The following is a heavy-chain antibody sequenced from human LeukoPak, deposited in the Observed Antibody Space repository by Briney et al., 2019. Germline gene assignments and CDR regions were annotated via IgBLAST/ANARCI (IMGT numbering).Heavy chain of an antibody. CDR2: ISDSGGST. CDR3: ATRDNKHLHYFDH. CDR1: GFIFSTYG. J-gene: IGHJ4*02. Sequence: PGGSLRLSCAASGFIFSTYGMSWVRQAPGKGLEWVSVISDSGGSTNYADSVKGRFTISRDNSKNTLYLQMNSLRAEDTAVYYCATRDNKHLHYFDHWGQGTLVTVSS. D-gene: IGHD1-1*01. V-gene: IGHV3-23*01.